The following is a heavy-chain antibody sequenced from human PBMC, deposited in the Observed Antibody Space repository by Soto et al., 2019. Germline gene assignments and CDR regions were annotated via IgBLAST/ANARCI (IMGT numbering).Heavy chain of an antibody. J-gene: IGHJ2*01. CDR3: AKDVGALVRNWYFDL. CDR1: GFTFSSYG. Sequence: QVQLVESGGGVVQPGRSLRLSCAASGFTFSSYGMHWVRQAPGKGLEWVAVISYDGSNKYYADSVKGRFTISRDNSKDTLYRQMNSLRAEDTAVYYCAKDVGALVRNWYFDLWGRGTLVTVSS. V-gene: IGHV3-30*18. D-gene: IGHD2-8*01. CDR2: ISYDGSNK.